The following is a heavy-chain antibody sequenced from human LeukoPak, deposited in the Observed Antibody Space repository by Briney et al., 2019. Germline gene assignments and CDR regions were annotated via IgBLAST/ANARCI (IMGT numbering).Heavy chain of an antibody. CDR2: ISSSGSTM. J-gene: IGHJ6*04. V-gene: IGHV3-48*04. CDR1: GFTFSSYG. CDR3: AELGITMIGGV. D-gene: IGHD3-10*02. Sequence: GGSLRLSCAASGFTFSSYGMSWVRQAPGKGLEWVSYISSSGSTMYYADSVKGRFTISRDNAKNSLYLQMNSLRAEDTAVYYCAELGITMIGGVWGKGTTVTISS.